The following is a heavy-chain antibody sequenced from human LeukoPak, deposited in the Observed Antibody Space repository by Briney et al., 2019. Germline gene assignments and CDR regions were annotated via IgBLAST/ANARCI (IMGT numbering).Heavy chain of an antibody. D-gene: IGHD2-15*01. CDR2: IYHSGST. V-gene: IGHV4-38-2*02. Sequence: PSETLSLTCAVSGYSISSGYYWGWIRQPPGKGLEWIGSIYHSGSTYYNPSLKSRVTISVDTSKNQFSLKLSSVTAADTAVYYCARDSGYCSGGSCYYLDYWGQGTLVTVSS. CDR3: ARDSGYCSGGSCYYLDY. J-gene: IGHJ4*02. CDR1: GYSISSGYY.